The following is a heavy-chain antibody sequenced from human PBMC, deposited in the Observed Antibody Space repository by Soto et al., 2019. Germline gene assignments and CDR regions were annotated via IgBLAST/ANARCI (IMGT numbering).Heavy chain of an antibody. Sequence: GASVKVSCKASGYTFSDYYIHWVRQAPGQGLEWMGWISPRTGSANFAQRFQGRVSMTRDTSITTAYMELRRLKSDDTAVYYCVRGPYYGQAYGMDVWGQGTTVTVSS. CDR2: ISPRTGSA. V-gene: IGHV1-2*02. CDR1: GYTFSDYY. D-gene: IGHD3-10*01. CDR3: VRGPYYGQAYGMDV. J-gene: IGHJ6*02.